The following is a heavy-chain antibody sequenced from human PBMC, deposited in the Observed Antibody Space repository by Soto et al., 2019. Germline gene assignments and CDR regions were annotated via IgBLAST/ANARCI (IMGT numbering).Heavy chain of an antibody. CDR2: IYYSGST. J-gene: IGHJ4*02. CDR1: GGSISSSSYY. CDR3: ARHRFVSVTTGYFDY. V-gene: IGHV4-39*01. Sequence: SETLSLTCTVSGGSISSSSYYWGWIRQPPGKGLEWIGSIYYSGSTYYNPSLKSRVTISVDTSKNQFSLKLSSVTAADTAVYYCARHRFVSVTTGYFDYWGQGTLVTVSS. D-gene: IGHD4-17*01.